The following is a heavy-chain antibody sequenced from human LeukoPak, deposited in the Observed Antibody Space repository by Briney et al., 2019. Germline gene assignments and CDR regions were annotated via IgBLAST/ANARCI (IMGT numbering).Heavy chain of an antibody. D-gene: IGHD4-17*01. CDR2: INHSGSA. CDR3: AMTTVTTGRSSFDI. CDR1: GGSFSGYY. V-gene: IGHV4-34*01. Sequence: SETLSLTCAVYGGSFSGYYWSWIRQPPGKGLEWIGEINHSGSADYNPSLKSRATISVDTSKIHFSLKLSSVTAADTAVYYCAMTTVTTGRSSFDIWAQGTMVTVSS. J-gene: IGHJ3*02.